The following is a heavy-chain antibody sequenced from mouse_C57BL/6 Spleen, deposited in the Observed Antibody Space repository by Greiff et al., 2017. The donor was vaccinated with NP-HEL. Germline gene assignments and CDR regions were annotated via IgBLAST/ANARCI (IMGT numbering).Heavy chain of an antibody. CDR3: ARERHDSGGFAY. CDR1: GFSLTSYA. D-gene: IGHD2-4*01. Sequence: VHLVESGPGLVAPSQRLSITCTVSGFSLTSYAISWVRQPPGKGLEWLGVIWTGGGTNYNSALKSRLSISKDNSKSQVFLKMNSLQTDDTARYYCARERHDSGGFAYWGQGTLVTVSA. V-gene: IGHV2-9-1*01. CDR2: IWTGGGT. J-gene: IGHJ3*01.